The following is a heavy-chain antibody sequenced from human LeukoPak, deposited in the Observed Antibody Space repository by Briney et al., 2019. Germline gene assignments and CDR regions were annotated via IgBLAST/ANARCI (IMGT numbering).Heavy chain of an antibody. Sequence: SVKVSCKASGGTFSSYAISWVRQAPGQGLEWMGGIIPIFGTANYAQKFQGRVTITADESTSTAYMELSSLRSDDTAVSYCARDSLDCSGGSCYSREYFQDWGQGTLVTVSS. CDR1: GGTFSSYA. CDR3: ARDSLDCSGGSCYSREYFQD. V-gene: IGHV1-69*01. CDR2: IIPIFGTA. D-gene: IGHD2-15*01. J-gene: IGHJ1*01.